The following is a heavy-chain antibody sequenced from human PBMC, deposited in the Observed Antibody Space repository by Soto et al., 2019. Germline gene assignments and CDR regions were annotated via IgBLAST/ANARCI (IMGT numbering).Heavy chain of an antibody. CDR3: VTEGGSRRWYACRFDC. CDR2: VIPIFGEA. J-gene: IGHJ4*02. Sequence: QVQLVQSGAEVKKPGSSVKVSCRASGGTFSSYAFTWVRQAPGQGLEWMGGVIPIFGEANYAQKFQGRVTITADESTTTAYMELIRLRSDDTAGYYCVTEGGSRRWYACRFDCWGQGTLVTVSS. V-gene: IGHV1-69*01. CDR1: GGTFSSYA. D-gene: IGHD6-13*01.